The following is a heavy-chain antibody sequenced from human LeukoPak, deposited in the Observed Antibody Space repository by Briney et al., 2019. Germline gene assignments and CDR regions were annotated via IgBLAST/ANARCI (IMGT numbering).Heavy chain of an antibody. Sequence: QSGGSLRLSCAASGFTFSSYAMSWVRQAPGKGLEWVSAISGSGGSTCYADSVKGRFTISRDNSKNTLYLQMNSLRAEDTAVYYCAKGPDGSGLNWFDPWGQGTLVTVSS. J-gene: IGHJ5*02. D-gene: IGHD6-19*01. CDR1: GFTFSSYA. V-gene: IGHV3-23*01. CDR3: AKGPDGSGLNWFDP. CDR2: ISGSGGST.